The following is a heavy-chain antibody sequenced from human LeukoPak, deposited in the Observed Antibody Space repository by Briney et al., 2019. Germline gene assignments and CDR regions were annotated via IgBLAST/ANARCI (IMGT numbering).Heavy chain of an antibody. CDR3: ARGIFYGGRNQYIWFDL. CDR2: ISHSGSS. J-gene: IGHJ5*02. CDR1: GGPFRGFF. D-gene: IGHD2/OR15-2a*01. V-gene: IGHV4-34*01. Sequence: SETLSLTCAVYGGPFRGFFWNWIRQAPGKGLEWIWAISHSGSSNYNPSLKSRITISVDTSKNQFSLRLTYVSAADTAVYYCARGIFYGGRNQYIWFDLWRQGTLVTVFS.